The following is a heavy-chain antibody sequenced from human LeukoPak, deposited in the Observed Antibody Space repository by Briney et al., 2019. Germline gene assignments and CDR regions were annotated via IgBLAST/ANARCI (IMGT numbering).Heavy chain of an antibody. CDR3: ARAGGYSGYRYYFDY. J-gene: IGHJ4*02. Sequence: SETLSLTCTVSGGSISSGGYYWSWIRQHPGKGLEWIGYIYYSGSTYYNPSLKSRVTISVDTSKNQFSLKLSSVTAADTAVYYCARAGGYSGYRYYFDYWGQGTLVTVSS. CDR1: GGSISSGGYY. CDR2: IYYSGST. D-gene: IGHD5-12*01. V-gene: IGHV4-31*03.